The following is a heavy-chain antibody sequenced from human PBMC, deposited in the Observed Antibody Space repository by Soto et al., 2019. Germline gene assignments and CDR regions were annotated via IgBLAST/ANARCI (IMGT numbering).Heavy chain of an antibody. CDR2: IIPIFGTA. D-gene: IGHD6-19*01. Sequence: QVQLVQSGAEVKKPGSSVNVSCKASGGTFSSYAISWVRQAPGQGLEWRGGIIPIFGTANYAQKFQGRVTITADESTSTAYMELSSLRSEDTAVYYCALRSAHFGSSEEIPDYWGQGTLVTVSS. CDR1: GGTFSSYA. CDR3: ALRSAHFGSSEEIPDY. V-gene: IGHV1-69*01. J-gene: IGHJ4*02.